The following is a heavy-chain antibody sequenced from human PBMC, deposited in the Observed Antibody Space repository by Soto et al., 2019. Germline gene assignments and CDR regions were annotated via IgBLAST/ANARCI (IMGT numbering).Heavy chain of an antibody. CDR3: ARQGAQEMATVYYFDY. CDR1: GGSISSSSYY. Sequence: QLQLQESGPGLVKPSETLSLTCTVSGGSISSSSYYWGWIRQPPGKGLEWIGSIYYSGSTYYNPSLKSRVTIPLDTSKNQFSLKLSSVTAADTAVYYCARQGAQEMATVYYFDYWGQGTLVTVSS. D-gene: IGHD5-12*01. CDR2: IYYSGST. J-gene: IGHJ4*02. V-gene: IGHV4-39*01.